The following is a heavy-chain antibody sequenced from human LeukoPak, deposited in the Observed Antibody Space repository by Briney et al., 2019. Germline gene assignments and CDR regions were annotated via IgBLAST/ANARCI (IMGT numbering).Heavy chain of an antibody. V-gene: IGHV4-61*01. D-gene: IGHD4-17*01. CDR3: AREHGDGDYVFNNWFDP. J-gene: IGHJ5*02. CDR2: IYYSGST. Sequence: SETLSLTCTVSGGSISSSSYYWSWIRQPPGKGLEWIGYIYYSGSTNYNPSLKSRVTISVDTSKNQFSLKLSSVTAADTAVYYCAREHGDGDYVFNNWFDPWGQGTLVTVSS. CDR1: GGSISSSSYY.